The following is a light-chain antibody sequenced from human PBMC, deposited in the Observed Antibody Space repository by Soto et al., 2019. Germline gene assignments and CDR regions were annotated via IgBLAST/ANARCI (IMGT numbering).Light chain of an antibody. CDR3: SSYTSSSTVV. J-gene: IGLJ2*01. CDR2: DVS. CDR1: SSDVGGYNY. V-gene: IGLV2-14*01. Sequence: QSALTQPASVSGSPGQSITISCTRTSSDVGGYNYVSWYQQHPGKAPKLMIYDVSNRHSGVSNRFSGSKSGNTASLTISGLQAEDVADYYCSSYTSSSTVVFGGGTKLTVL.